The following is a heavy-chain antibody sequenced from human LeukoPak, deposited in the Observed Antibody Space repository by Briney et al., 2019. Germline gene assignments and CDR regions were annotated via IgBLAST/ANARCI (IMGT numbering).Heavy chain of an antibody. CDR1: GFTFRDYG. V-gene: IGHV3-23*01. CDR2: INTGGFNT. CDR3: ANQLWDGGY. Sequence: GSLRLSCAASGFTFRDYGMSWVRPAPGKGLEWVSSINTGGFNTHYADSVKGRFTISRDNYNNMVYLQMNSLRAEDTAIYYCANQLWDGGYWGQGTLVTVSS. J-gene: IGHJ4*02. D-gene: IGHD3-16*01.